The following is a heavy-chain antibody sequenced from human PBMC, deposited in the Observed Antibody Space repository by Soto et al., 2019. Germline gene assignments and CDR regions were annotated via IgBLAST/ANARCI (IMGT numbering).Heavy chain of an antibody. CDR2: FDPEDGET. V-gene: IGHV1-24*01. D-gene: IGHD3-22*01. Sequence: ASVKVSCKVSGYTLTELSMHWVRQAPGKGLEWMGGFDPEDGETIYAQKFQGRVTMTEDTSTDTAYMELSSLRSEDTAVYYCATNYYDSSGSGFTLDYWGQGTLVTVS. CDR1: GYTLTELS. J-gene: IGHJ4*02. CDR3: ATNYYDSSGSGFTLDY.